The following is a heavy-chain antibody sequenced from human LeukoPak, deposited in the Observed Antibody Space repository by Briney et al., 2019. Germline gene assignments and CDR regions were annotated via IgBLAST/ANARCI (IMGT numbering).Heavy chain of an antibody. CDR3: PRFSPWAMGNYWDF. V-gene: IGHV4-30-2*01. D-gene: IGHD3-10*01. Sequence: SETLSLTCGVSGGPISSGSYSGSWVWQPPGEGRVWIGYIYPKGSTYFYPTLTSRVILSLDKSANQFSLNLSSVTAADTAVYYCPRFSPWAMGNYWDFWGQGTLVTVPS. CDR1: GGPISSGSYS. CDR2: IYPKGST. J-gene: IGHJ4*02.